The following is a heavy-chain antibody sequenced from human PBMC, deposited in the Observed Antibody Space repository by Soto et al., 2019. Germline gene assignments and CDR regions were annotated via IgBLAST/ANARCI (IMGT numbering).Heavy chain of an antibody. J-gene: IGHJ4*02. CDR2: IKEDGSEK. CDR3: ARDRDFIIAVAGTFDY. V-gene: IGHV3-7*01. D-gene: IGHD6-19*01. CDR1: GFTFSNSW. Sequence: GGSLRLSCAASGFTFSNSWMSWVRQAPGKGLEWVANIKEDGSEKYYVDSVKGRFTISRDNAKNSLYLQMNSLRAEDTAVYFCARDRDFIIAVAGTFDYWGQGTLVTVSS.